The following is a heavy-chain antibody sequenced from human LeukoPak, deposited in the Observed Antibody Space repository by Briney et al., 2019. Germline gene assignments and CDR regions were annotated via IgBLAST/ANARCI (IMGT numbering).Heavy chain of an antibody. CDR2: IYYTGTI. Sequence: PSETLSLTCTVSGGSISNYYWSWIRQPPGKGLEWIAYIYYTGTISYNPSLKSRVTMSVDMSKNHISLRLGSVTAADTARYYCARADNAGWSSLDHWGQGTPVIVSS. CDR3: ARADNAGWSSLDH. CDR1: GGSISNYY. V-gene: IGHV4-59*12. D-gene: IGHD6-19*01. J-gene: IGHJ5*02.